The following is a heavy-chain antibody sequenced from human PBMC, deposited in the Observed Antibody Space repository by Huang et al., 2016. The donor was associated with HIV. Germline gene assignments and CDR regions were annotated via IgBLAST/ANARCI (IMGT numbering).Heavy chain of an antibody. D-gene: IGHD5-12*01. Sequence: QVQLVESGGGVVQPGRSLRLSCVASGFSFANYAMHWVRQAPGKRLEWVTFISNDGSSRYYADSVKGRFTISRDNFKNALYLQMNRLRGDDTAVYYCTREYTVAGAFDLWGQGTMVTVSS. CDR2: ISNDGSSR. CDR3: TREYTVAGAFDL. J-gene: IGHJ3*01. CDR1: GFSFANYA. V-gene: IGHV3-30-3*01.